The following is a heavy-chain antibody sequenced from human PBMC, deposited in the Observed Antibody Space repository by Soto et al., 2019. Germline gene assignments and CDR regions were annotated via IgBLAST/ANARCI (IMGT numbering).Heavy chain of an antibody. V-gene: IGHV4-59*08. D-gene: IGHD1-26*01. CDR1: GGSISSYY. CDR2: IYYSGST. J-gene: IGHJ3*02. Sequence: QVQLQESGPGLVKPSETLSLTCTVSGGSISSYYWSWIRQPPGKGLEWIGYIYYSGSTNYNPSLKSRVTISVDTSKNQFSLKLSSVTAADTAVYYCARRWGGVFDIWAKGQWSPSLQ. CDR3: ARRWGGVFDI.